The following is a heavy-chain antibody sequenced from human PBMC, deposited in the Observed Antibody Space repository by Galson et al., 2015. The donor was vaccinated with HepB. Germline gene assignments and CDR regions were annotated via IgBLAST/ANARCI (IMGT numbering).Heavy chain of an antibody. CDR3: ARSYSDTSGYPDY. CDR2: INPSGGST. V-gene: IGHV1-46*01. J-gene: IGHJ4*02. CDR1: GYTFTSYY. D-gene: IGHD3-22*01. Sequence: SVKVSCKASGYTFTSYYMHWVRQAPGQGLEWMGIINPSGGSTNYAQKFQGRVTMTRGTSTSTVYMDLSSLTSEDTAVYYCARSYSDTSGYPDYWGQGTLVTVSS.